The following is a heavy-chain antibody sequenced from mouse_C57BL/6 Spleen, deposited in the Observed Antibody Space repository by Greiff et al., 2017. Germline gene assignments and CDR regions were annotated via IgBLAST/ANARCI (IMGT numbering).Heavy chain of an antibody. CDR1: GFTFSSYA. CDR3: VRDRMYYDSFFSIDY. D-gene: IGHD1-1*01. V-gene: IGHV5-4*01. Sequence: EVQLVESGGGLVKPGGSLKLSCAASGFTFSSYAMSWVSQTPEKRLEWVATISDGGSYTYYPDNVKGRFTISRDNAKNNRYLQMRHLKSEYTAMSYCVRDRMYYDSFFSIDYWGQCTTLTVTS. J-gene: IGHJ2*01. CDR2: ISDGGSYT.